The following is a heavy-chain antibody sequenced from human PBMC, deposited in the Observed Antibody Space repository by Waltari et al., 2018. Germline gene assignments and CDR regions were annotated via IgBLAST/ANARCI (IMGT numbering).Heavy chain of an antibody. J-gene: IGHJ6*02. CDR2: LDHAGNT. CDR1: SFNVSSYY. D-gene: IGHD3-10*01. V-gene: IGHV3-53*01. Sequence: EVQLVESGGHLIQPGGSLRLSCAASSFNVSSYYMNWVRQAPGKGRGWVSILDHAGNTYDADSVKGRFTFSRDNSKNTLYLQMNSLRAEDTAVYYCARGNTKYGMDVWGQGTTVTVSS. CDR3: ARGNTKYGMDV.